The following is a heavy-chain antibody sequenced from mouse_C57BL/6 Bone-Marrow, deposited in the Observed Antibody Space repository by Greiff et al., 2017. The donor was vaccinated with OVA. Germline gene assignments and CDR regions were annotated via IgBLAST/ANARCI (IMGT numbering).Heavy chain of an antibody. CDR1: GYTFTSYG. J-gene: IGHJ1*03. Sequence: QVQLQQSGAELARPGASVKLSCKASGYTFTSYGISWVKQRTGQGLEWIGEIYPRCGNTYYNEKFKGKATLTVDKSSSTAYMELRSLTSEDSAVYFCARRDYGSSARYFDVWGTGTTVAVSS. CDR2: IYPRCGNT. CDR3: ARRDYGSSARYFDV. V-gene: IGHV1-81*01. D-gene: IGHD1-1*01.